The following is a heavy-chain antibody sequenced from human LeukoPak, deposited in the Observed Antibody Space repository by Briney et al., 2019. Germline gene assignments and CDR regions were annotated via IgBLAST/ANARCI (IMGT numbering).Heavy chain of an antibody. J-gene: IGHJ6*02. CDR3: ARDNWNYGSSMDV. CDR1: GGSISSYY. V-gene: IGHV4-59*01. CDR2: IYYSGST. D-gene: IGHD1-7*01. Sequence: SESLSLTCTVSGGSISSYYWSWIRQPPGKGLEWIGYIYYSGSTNYNPSLKSRVTISVDTSKNQFSLKLSSVTAADTAVYYCARDNWNYGSSMDVWGQGTTVTVSS.